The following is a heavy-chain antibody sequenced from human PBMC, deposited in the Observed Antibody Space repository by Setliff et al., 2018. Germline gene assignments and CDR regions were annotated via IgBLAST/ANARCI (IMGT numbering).Heavy chain of an antibody. Sequence: PGGSLRLSCAASASGFAFSSIWMNWVRQAPGKGLEWVGRVTAGGTTNYAAPVEGRFTISRDDSKNTVYLQMSSLKIEDTAVYYCVHNADFIGTFNTWGQGTMVTVS. CDR3: VHNADFIGTFNT. V-gene: IGHV3-15*07. CDR2: VTAGGTT. CDR1: GFAFSSIW. D-gene: IGHD2-8*01. J-gene: IGHJ3*01.